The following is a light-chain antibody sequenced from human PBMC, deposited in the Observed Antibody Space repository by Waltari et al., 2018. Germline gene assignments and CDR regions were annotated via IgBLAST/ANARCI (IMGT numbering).Light chain of an antibody. Sequence: EIVLTQSPATLSVSPGERVTLSCRASQSVSSNLAWYQQKPGQAPRLIIYAASNRATGIPARFSGSGSGTEFTLTIISLQSEDFAVYYCQENNHWPPVWTFGQGTNVEIK. V-gene: IGKV3-15*01. J-gene: IGKJ1*01. CDR3: QENNHWPPVWT. CDR2: AAS. CDR1: QSVSSN.